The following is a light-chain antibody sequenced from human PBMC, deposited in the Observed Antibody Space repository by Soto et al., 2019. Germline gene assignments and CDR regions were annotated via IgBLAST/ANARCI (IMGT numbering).Light chain of an antibody. CDR2: KAS. J-gene: IGKJ1*01. Sequence: DIQMAQSPCTLSASVGDRVTITCRASQSISSWLAWYQQKPGKAPKLLIYKASSLESGVPSRFSGSGSGTEFTLTISSLQPDDFATYYCQQYNSWTLGQGTKVDIK. V-gene: IGKV1-5*03. CDR3: QQYNSWT. CDR1: QSISSW.